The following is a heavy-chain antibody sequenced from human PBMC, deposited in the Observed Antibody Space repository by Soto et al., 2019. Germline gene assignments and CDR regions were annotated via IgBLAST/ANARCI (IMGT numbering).Heavy chain of an antibody. D-gene: IGHD4-17*01. CDR1: GGSISSGGYY. J-gene: IGHJ6*02. V-gene: IGHV4-31*03. CDR2: IYYSGST. Sequence: SETLSLTCTVSGGSISSGGYYWSWIRQHPGKGLEWIGYIYYSGSTYYNPPLKSRVTISVDTSKNQFSLKLSSVTAADTAVYYCARDHSPAPVTTAPEYYYYGMDVWGQGTTVTVSS. CDR3: ARDHSPAPVTTAPEYYYYGMDV.